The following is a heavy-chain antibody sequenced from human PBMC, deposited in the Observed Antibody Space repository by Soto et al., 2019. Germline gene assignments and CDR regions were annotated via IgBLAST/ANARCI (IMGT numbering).Heavy chain of an antibody. Sequence: TSETLSLTCTVSGGSISSGDYYWSWIRQPPGKGLEWIGYIYYSGSTNYNPSLKSRVTISVDTSKNQFSLKLSSVTAADTAVYYCARVRGVRNPRRNYYYYYMDVWGKGTTVTVSS. CDR1: GGSISSGDYY. D-gene: IGHD3-10*01. CDR2: IYYSGST. V-gene: IGHV4-30-4*01. CDR3: ARVRGVRNPRRNYYYYYMDV. J-gene: IGHJ6*03.